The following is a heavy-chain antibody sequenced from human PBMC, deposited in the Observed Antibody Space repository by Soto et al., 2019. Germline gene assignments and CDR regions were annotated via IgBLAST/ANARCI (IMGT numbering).Heavy chain of an antibody. CDR2: ISGSGGST. CDR3: AREAEKYYDIWTGPFL. V-gene: IGHV3-23*01. CDR1: GFPLCSYA. J-gene: IGHJ4*02. D-gene: IGHD3-9*01. Sequence: PGGSPRLSCAASGFPLCSYALGWVRQAPQEGLEWVSAISGSGGSTYYADSVKGRFTTSRDNSKNTLYLQMNSLRAEDTVVFYCAREAEKYYDIWTGPFLWGQGTLVTVSS.